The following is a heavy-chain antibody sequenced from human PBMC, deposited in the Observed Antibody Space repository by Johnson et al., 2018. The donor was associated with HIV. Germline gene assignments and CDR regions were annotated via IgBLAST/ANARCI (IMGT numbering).Heavy chain of an antibody. CDR2: IKQDGSER. CDR3: ASVLAAAAMGAFDI. V-gene: IGHV3-7*01. J-gene: IGHJ3*02. Sequence: EMQLVESGGGLVQPGGSLRLSCAASGFTFSIYWMSWVRQAPGKGLEWVANIKQDGSERYYVDSVKGRFTISRDYAKNSLYLQMNSLRAEDTAVYYCASVLAAAAMGAFDIWGQGTMVTVSS. CDR1: GFTFSIYW. D-gene: IGHD6-13*01.